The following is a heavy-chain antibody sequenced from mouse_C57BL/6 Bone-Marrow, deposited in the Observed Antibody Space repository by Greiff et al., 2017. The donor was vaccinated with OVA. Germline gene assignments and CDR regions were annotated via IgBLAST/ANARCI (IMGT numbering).Heavy chain of an antibody. D-gene: IGHD2-5*01. Sequence: QVQLQQPGAELVRPGSSVKLSCKASGYTFTSYWMHWVKQRPIQGLEWIGNIDPSDSETHYTQKLKDKDTLTVDNTSSTDYMQLSSPTSEDSAFYCCARSLLSSNYKYYYAMDYWGQGTSVTVSS. CDR2: IDPSDSET. V-gene: IGHV1-52*01. CDR3: ARSLLSSNYKYYYAMDY. CDR1: GYTFTSYW. J-gene: IGHJ4*01.